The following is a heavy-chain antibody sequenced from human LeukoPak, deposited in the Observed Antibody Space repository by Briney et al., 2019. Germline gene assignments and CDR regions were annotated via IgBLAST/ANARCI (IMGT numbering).Heavy chain of an antibody. Sequence: SVKVSCKASGGTFSSYAISWVRQAPGQGLEWMGGIIPIFGAANYAQKFQGRVTITTDESTSTAYMELSSLRSEDTAVYYCTTYYYDSSGYYRTFDYWGQGTLVTVSS. D-gene: IGHD3-22*01. J-gene: IGHJ4*02. CDR1: GGTFSSYA. CDR3: TTYYYDSSGYYRTFDY. CDR2: IIPIFGAA. V-gene: IGHV1-69*05.